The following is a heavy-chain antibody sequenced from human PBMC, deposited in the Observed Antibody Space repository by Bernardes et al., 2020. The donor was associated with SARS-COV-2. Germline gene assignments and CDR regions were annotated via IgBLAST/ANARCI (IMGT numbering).Heavy chain of an antibody. CDR3: AGYGANSY. J-gene: IGHJ4*02. Sequence: GGSLRLSCVASGFTVSNNHVTWVRQAPGKGLECVSVLYGVGTTFYADSVRGRFTISRDTSKSTVYLQMSSLRADDTAIYYCAGYGANSYWGQGTQVTVSS. CDR2: LYGVGTT. CDR1: GFTVSNNH. V-gene: IGHV3-53*01. D-gene: IGHD4-17*01.